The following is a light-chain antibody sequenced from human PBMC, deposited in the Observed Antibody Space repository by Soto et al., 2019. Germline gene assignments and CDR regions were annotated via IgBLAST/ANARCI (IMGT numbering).Light chain of an antibody. CDR2: DAS. Sequence: DIQMTQSPSTLSAFVGDRVTFTCRASQSINNWLAWYQQRPGTAPKILIYDASTLESGVPSRFSGRGSGTEFSLTISRLQPEDFATYYCQQYDTHPKTFGQGTKVEI. CDR1: QSINNW. V-gene: IGKV1-5*01. J-gene: IGKJ1*01. CDR3: QQYDTHPKT.